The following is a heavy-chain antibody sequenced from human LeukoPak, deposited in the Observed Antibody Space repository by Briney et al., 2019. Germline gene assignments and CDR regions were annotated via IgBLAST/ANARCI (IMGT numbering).Heavy chain of an antibody. J-gene: IGHJ4*02. CDR3: ARGTSVVLRFLEWLSTSGAFDY. CDR2: LNPSGGST. CDR1: GYTFTSYY. D-gene: IGHD3-3*01. Sequence: ASVKVSCKASGYTFTSYYMHWVRQAPGQGLEWMGILNPSGGSTRYAQKFQGRVTMTRDTSTSTVYMELSSLRSEDTAVYYCARGTSVVLRFLEWLSTSGAFDYWGQGTLVTVSS. V-gene: IGHV1-46*01.